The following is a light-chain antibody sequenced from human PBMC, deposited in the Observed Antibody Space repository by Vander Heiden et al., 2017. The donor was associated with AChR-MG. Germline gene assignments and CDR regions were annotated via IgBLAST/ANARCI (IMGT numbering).Light chain of an antibody. CDR2: KAS. CDR1: QSISDW. Sequence: DLQMTQSPFTLSASVGDRVTITCRASQSISDWLAWYQQRPGKAPKVLIYKASSLESGVPSRFTGSGSGTEFTLTISSLQPDDFATYYCQQYNTFSPYTFGQGTKVEIK. J-gene: IGKJ2*01. V-gene: IGKV1-5*03. CDR3: QQYNTFSPYT.